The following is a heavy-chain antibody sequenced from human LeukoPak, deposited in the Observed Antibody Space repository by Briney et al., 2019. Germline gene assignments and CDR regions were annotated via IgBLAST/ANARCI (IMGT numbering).Heavy chain of an antibody. J-gene: IGHJ4*02. Sequence: GESLKISCKGSGYSFTSYWIGWVRQMPGKGLEWMGIIYPGDSDTRYSPSFQGQVTISADRSISTAYLQWSSLRASDTAVYYCARSADSSASYYFDYWGQGTLVTDSS. CDR1: GYSFTSYW. D-gene: IGHD3-22*01. CDR2: IYPGDSDT. V-gene: IGHV5-51*01. CDR3: ARSADSSASYYFDY.